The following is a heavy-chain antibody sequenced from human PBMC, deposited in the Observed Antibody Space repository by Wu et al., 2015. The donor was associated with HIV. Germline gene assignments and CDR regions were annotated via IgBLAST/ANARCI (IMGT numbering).Heavy chain of an antibody. D-gene: IGHD3-22*01. Sequence: QVQLVQSGAEVKKPGASVKVSCKASAYTFTSYDINWVRQAPGQGLDWMGWMNPKTGNTGYAQKFQGRVTFTRNTSMSTAYMELSSLRSEDTAVYYCARGYYDSSGSMYYYYGMDVWGQGTTVTVSS. J-gene: IGHJ6*02. CDR1: AYTFTSYD. CDR3: ARGYYDSSGSMYYYYGMDV. CDR2: MNPKTGNT. V-gene: IGHV1-8*03.